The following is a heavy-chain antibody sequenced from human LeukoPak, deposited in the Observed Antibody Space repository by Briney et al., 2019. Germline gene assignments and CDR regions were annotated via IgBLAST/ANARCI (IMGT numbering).Heavy chain of an antibody. CDR2: ISYDGSNK. CDR3: AKDEVEHGLDY. Sequence: GGSLRLSCAASGFTFSSYGXHWVRQAPGKGLEWVAVISYDGSNKYYADSVKGRFTISRDNSKNTLYLQMNSLRAEDTAVYYCAKDEVEHGLDYWGQGTLVTVSS. J-gene: IGHJ4*02. CDR1: GFTFSSYG. D-gene: IGHD2-21*01. V-gene: IGHV3-30*18.